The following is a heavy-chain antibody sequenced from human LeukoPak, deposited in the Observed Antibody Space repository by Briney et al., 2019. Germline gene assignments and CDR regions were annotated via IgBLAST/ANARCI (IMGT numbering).Heavy chain of an antibody. V-gene: IGHV1-2*02. CDR1: GYTLTELS. D-gene: IGHD6-13*01. J-gene: IGHJ4*02. CDR3: ARHRRESSSWYYLDY. Sequence: GASVKVSCKVSGYTLTELSMHWVRQAPGQGLEWMGWINPNSGGTNYAQKFQGRVTMTRDTSISTAYMELSRLRSDDTAVYYCARHRRESSSWYYLDYWGQGTLVTVSS. CDR2: INPNSGGT.